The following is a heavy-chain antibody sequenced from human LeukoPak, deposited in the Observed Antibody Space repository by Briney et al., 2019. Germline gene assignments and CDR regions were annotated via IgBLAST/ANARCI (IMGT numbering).Heavy chain of an antibody. D-gene: IGHD4-17*01. CDR1: GFTFSSYS. CDR3: AKVRGDYGDFTGMFYY. CDR2: ISSSSSYI. J-gene: IGHJ4*02. V-gene: IGHV3-21*04. Sequence: GGSLRLSCAASGFTFSSYSMNWVRQAPGKGLEWVSSISSSSSYIYYADSVKGRFTISRDNAKNTLYLQMNSLRAEDTAVYYCAKVRGDYGDFTGMFYYWGQGTLVTVSS.